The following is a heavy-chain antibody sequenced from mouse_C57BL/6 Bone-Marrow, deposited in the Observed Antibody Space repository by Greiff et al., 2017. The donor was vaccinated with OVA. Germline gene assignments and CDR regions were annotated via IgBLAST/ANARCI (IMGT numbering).Heavy chain of an antibody. Sequence: QVQLQQPGAELVRPGSSVKLSCKASGYTFTSYWMHWVKQRPIQGLEWIGNIDPSDSETHYNQKFKDKATLTVDKSSSTAYMQLSSLTSEDYAVYYCARHSSGYEFAYWGQGTLVTVSA. D-gene: IGHD3-2*02. V-gene: IGHV1-52*01. CDR1: GYTFTSYW. J-gene: IGHJ3*01. CDR2: IDPSDSET. CDR3: ARHSSGYEFAY.